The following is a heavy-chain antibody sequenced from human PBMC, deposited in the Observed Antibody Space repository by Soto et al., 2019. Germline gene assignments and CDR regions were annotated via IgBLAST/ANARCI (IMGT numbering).Heavy chain of an antibody. Sequence: QVQLVQSGAEVKKPGSSVKVSCKASGGTFSSYAISWLRQAPGQGLEWMGGIIPIFGTANYAQKFQGRVTISADESTSTAYMELSSLRSEDTAVYYCAYSTGYCSCGSCSNWFDPWGHGTLGTV. J-gene: IGHJ5*02. D-gene: IGHD2-15*01. CDR2: IIPIFGTA. CDR3: AYSTGYCSCGSCSNWFDP. V-gene: IGHV1-69*12. CDR1: GGTFSSYA.